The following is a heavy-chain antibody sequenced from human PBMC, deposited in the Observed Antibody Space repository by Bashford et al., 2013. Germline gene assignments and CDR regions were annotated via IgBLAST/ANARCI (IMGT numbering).Heavy chain of an antibody. CDR2: ISSDGSNS. Sequence: VRQAPGKGLEWVAVISSDGSNSEYADSVKGRFTISRDNSKKTIFLQMSSLRAEDTAVYYCAKGGGWYFDAWGQGALVTVSS. J-gene: IGHJ4*02. D-gene: IGHD6-19*01. V-gene: IGHV3-30*18. CDR3: AKGGGWYFDA.